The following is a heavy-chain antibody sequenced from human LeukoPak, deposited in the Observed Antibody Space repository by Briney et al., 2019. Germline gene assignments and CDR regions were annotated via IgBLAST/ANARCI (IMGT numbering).Heavy chain of an antibody. CDR2: ISGSGGST. V-gene: IGHV3-23*01. J-gene: IGHJ4*02. CDR3: AKRIYGSGSYYVPFDY. CDR1: GFTFRSYA. Sequence: PGGSLSLSGAASGFTFRSYAMSWVRQAPGKGLEWVSAISGSGGSTYYADSVKGRFTISRDNSKNTLYLQMNSLRAEDTAVYYCAKRIYGSGSYYVPFDYWGQGTLVTVSS. D-gene: IGHD3-10*01.